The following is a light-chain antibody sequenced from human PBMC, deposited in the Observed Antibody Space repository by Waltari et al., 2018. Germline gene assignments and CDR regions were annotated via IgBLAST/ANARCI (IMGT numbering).Light chain of an antibody. J-gene: IGLJ3*02. CDR2: RSA. CDR3: ASWDDSLNGHWV. Sequence: QPVLTQPPSVSGTPGQRVTISCSGSAPNIGGNLVHWYQQSPGQAPKPLIYRSALRPSGFPDRFSVSRSGTSASLAISGLQSEDEADYFCASWDDSLNGHWVFGGGTKVTVL. V-gene: IGLV1-44*01. CDR1: APNIGGNL.